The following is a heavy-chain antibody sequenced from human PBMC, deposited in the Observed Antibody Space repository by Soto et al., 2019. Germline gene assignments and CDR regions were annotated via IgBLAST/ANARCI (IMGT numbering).Heavy chain of an antibody. V-gene: IGHV4-34*01. D-gene: IGHD3-10*01. CDR2: INHSGST. J-gene: IGHJ5*02. Sequence: AETLSLTCAVYGGSFSGYYWSWIRQPPGKGLEWIGEINHSGSTNYNPSLKSRVTISVDTSKNQFSLKLSSVTAADTAVYYCARRYGSGSYYKYNWFDPWGQGTLVTVSS. CDR1: GGSFSGYY. CDR3: ARRYGSGSYYKYNWFDP.